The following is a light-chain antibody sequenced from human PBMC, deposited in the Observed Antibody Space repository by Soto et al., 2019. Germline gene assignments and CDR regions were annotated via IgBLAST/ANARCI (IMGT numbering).Light chain of an antibody. J-gene: IGKJ3*01. V-gene: IGKV3-20*01. Sequence: EIVLTQSPGTLSLSPGERATVSCRASQSVTSSFLAWYQQKPGQAPRLIIYGASSRATGIPDRFSGSGSGTDFTLTISRLEPEDFAVYYCQQYRTAPTFGPGTKVDIK. CDR3: QQYRTAPT. CDR1: QSVTSSF. CDR2: GAS.